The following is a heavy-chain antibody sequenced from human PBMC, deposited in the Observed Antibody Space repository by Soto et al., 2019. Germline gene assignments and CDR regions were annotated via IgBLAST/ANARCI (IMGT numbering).Heavy chain of an antibody. CDR1: GGSISSGDYY. D-gene: IGHD3-3*01. CDR3: ARHVLRFLEWSDRYYFDY. Sequence: SETLSLTCTVSGGSISSGDYYGSWIRQPPGKGLEWIGYIYYSGSTYYNPSLKSRVTISVDTSKNQFSLKLSSVTAADTAVYYCARHVLRFLEWSDRYYFDYWGQGTLVSLSS. J-gene: IGHJ4*02. V-gene: IGHV4-30-4*01. CDR2: IYYSGST.